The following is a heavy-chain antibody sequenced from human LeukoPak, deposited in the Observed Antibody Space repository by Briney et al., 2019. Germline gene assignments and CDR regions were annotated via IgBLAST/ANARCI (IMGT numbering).Heavy chain of an antibody. Sequence: PGESLKISCTASGYSFSKYWIGWVRQTPGKSLEWMGFIYSDESLIRYSPSFEGQVTISADNSINTAYLQWNSLKASDTAMYYCGRYGLSGNGYTSYFYYGMDFWGQGTAVTVSS. D-gene: IGHD5-24*01. CDR3: GRYGLSGNGYTSYFYYGMDF. CDR2: IYSDESLI. V-gene: IGHV5-51*01. J-gene: IGHJ6*02. CDR1: GYSFSKYW.